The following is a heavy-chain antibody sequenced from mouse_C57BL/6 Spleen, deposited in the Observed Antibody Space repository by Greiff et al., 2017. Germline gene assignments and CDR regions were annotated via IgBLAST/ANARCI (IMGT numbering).Heavy chain of an antibody. CDR2: INPSTGGT. Sequence: VHVKQSGPELVKPGASVKISCKASGYSFTGYYMNWVKQSPEKSLEWIGEINPSTGGTTYNQKFKAKATLTVDKSSSTAYMQLKSLTSEDSAVYYCARSSYSNYEFAYWGQGTLVTVSA. CDR3: ARSSYSNYEFAY. CDR1: GYSFTGYY. D-gene: IGHD2-5*01. V-gene: IGHV1-42*01. J-gene: IGHJ3*01.